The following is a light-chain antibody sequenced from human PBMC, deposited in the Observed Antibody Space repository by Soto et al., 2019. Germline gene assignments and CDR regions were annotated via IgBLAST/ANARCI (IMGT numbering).Light chain of an antibody. Sequence: IVMTHSPATLSVSPWERATLSCRASQSVSSNLAWYQQKPGQAPRLLIYGASTRATGIPARFSGSGSGTEFTLTISSLQSEDFAVYYCQQYNNWQGTFGQGTKVDIK. V-gene: IGKV3-15*01. J-gene: IGKJ1*01. CDR1: QSVSSN. CDR2: GAS. CDR3: QQYNNWQGT.